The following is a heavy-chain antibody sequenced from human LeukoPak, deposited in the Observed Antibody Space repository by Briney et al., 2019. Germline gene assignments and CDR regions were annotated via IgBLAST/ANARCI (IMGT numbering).Heavy chain of an antibody. CDR3: ATDRGWRTSGYYLYYFEY. CDR1: GFIFANYF. Sequence: GGSLRLSCAASGFIFANYFMSWVRQAPGKGLEWVASIKHDGSEKYYVDSVRGRFTISRDNTKNSLYLQMSSLRAEDTAVYYCATDRGWRTSGYYLYYFEYWGQGTLVTFSS. D-gene: IGHD3-3*01. CDR2: IKHDGSEK. J-gene: IGHJ4*02. V-gene: IGHV3-7*01.